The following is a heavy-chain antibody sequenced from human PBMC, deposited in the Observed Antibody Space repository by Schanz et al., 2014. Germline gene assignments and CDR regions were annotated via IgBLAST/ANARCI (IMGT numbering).Heavy chain of an antibody. CDR2: IIPSLGLA. J-gene: IGHJ4*02. V-gene: IGHV1-69*04. CDR1: GGTFSSFG. CDR3: ARDRLECGAECYSVEVCEI. Sequence: VQLEQSGAEVKKPGSSVKVSCKASGGTFSSFGINWVRQAPGQGLEWMGRIIPSLGLAKYEQKFQDKVTITADTSATTAYMELSGLRSEDTAVYYCARDRLECGAECYSVEVCEIWGQGTLVTVSS. D-gene: IGHD2-21*01.